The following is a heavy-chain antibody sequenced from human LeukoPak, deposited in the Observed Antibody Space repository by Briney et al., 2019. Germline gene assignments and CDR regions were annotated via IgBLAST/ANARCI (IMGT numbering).Heavy chain of an antibody. CDR2: IIPIFGTA. CDR3: ARGGPAVVDTYYYYGMDV. D-gene: IGHD2-2*01. J-gene: IGHJ6*02. Sequence: ASVKVSCKASGGTFSSYAISWVRQAPGQGLEWMGGIIPIFGTANYAQKFQGRVTITADESTSTAYMELSSLRSEDTAVYYCARGGPAVVDTYYYYGMDVWGQGTTVTVSS. V-gene: IGHV1-69*13. CDR1: GGTFSSYA.